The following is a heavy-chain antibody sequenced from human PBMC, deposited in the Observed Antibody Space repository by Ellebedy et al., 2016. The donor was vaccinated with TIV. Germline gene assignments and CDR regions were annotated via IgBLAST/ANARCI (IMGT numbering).Heavy chain of an antibody. Sequence: PGGSLRLSCTASGFTFGDYPMSWVRQAPGKGLEWVDFIRSKAYGGTAEYAASVRGRFTISRDDSKNIAYLQMNSLKTEDTAVYYCSRTTYYSGSGSYYSFHLGGMGVWGQGTTVTVSS. CDR2: IRSKAYGGTA. J-gene: IGHJ6*02. CDR3: SRTTYYSGSGSYYSFHLGGMGV. V-gene: IGHV3-49*04. CDR1: GFTFGDYP. D-gene: IGHD3-10*01.